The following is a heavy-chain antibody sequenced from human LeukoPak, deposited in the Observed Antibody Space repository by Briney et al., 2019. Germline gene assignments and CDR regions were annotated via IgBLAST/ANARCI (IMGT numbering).Heavy chain of an antibody. J-gene: IGHJ3*02. D-gene: IGHD3-16*02. CDR1: GFTFSGSP. CDR3: TRINPTTESYHDAFDI. Sequence: GGSLRLSCVASGFTFSGSPMHWVRQASGKGLEWVGRVRSKSNGYATAYAASVKGRFTISRDDSKNTAYLQMNSLKTEDTAIYYCTRINPTTESYHDAFDIWGQGTMVTVSS. V-gene: IGHV3-73*01. CDR2: VRSKSNGYAT.